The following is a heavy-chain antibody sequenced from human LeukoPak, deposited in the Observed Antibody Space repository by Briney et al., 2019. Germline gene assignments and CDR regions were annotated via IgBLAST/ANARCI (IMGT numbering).Heavy chain of an antibody. CDR2: IIPIFGTA. CDR1: GGTFSSYA. D-gene: IGHD3-16*01. CDR3: ARVGDDYGDY. V-gene: IGHV1-69*05. Sequence: SVKVSCKASGGTFSSYAISWVQQAPGQGLEWMGGIIPIFGTANYAQKFQGRVTITRDTSASTAYMELSSLRSEDTAVYYCARVGDDYGDYWGQGTLVTVSS. J-gene: IGHJ4*02.